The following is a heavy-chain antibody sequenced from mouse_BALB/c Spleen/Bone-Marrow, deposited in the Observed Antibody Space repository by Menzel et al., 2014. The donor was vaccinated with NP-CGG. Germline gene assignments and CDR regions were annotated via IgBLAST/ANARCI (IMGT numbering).Heavy chain of an antibody. D-gene: IGHD2-10*02. J-gene: IGHJ3*01. CDR1: GYSFTSYW. V-gene: IGHV1-5*01. Sequence: VQLKQSGTVLARPGASVKMSCKASGYSFTSYWMHWVKQRPGQGLEWIGAIYPGNSDTTYKQKFKGKAKLTAVTSASTAYMELSSLTNEDSAVYYCTFLVKEDFAYWGQGTPVTVSA. CDR3: TFLVKEDFAY. CDR2: IYPGNSDT.